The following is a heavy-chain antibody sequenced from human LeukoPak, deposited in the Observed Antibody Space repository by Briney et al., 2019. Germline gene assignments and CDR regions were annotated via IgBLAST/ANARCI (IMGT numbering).Heavy chain of an antibody. J-gene: IGHJ5*02. CDR3: ARDLSGWYSGWFDP. D-gene: IGHD6-19*01. Sequence: PSQTLSLTCTVSGGSISSGDYYRSWIRQPPGKGLEWIGYIYYSGSTYYNPSLKSRVTISVDTSKNQFSLKLSSVTAADTAVYYCARDLSGWYSGWFDPWGQGTLVTVSS. CDR2: IYYSGST. CDR1: GGSISSGDYY. V-gene: IGHV4-30-4*08.